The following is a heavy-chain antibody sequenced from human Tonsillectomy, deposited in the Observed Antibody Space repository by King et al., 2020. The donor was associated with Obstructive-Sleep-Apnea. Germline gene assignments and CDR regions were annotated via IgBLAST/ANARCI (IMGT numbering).Heavy chain of an antibody. V-gene: IGHV3-74*01. CDR3: GRGASGFYIDF. J-gene: IGHJ4*02. CDR1: GFTFSTYW. CDR2: IYNDGSTT. D-gene: IGHD3-3*01. Sequence: VQLVESGGGLVQPGGSLRLSCAASGFTFSTYWMHWVRQAPGKGLVWVSRIYNDGSTTNYADSVKGRFTISSDNAKNTLYLQVNSLRAEDTAVYYCGRGASGFYIDFWGQGTLVTVSS.